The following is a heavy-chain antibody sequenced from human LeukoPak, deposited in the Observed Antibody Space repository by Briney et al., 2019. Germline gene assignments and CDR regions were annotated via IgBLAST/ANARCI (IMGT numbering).Heavy chain of an antibody. Sequence: GASVKVSCKASGYTFTDYYMHWLRQVPGQGLEWMGWIYPNSGATKYAQKLQGRVTMTTDTSTSTAYMELRSLRSDDTAVYYCAREELNYWGQGTLVTVSS. CDR3: AREELNY. D-gene: IGHD3-10*01. CDR1: GYTFTDYY. CDR2: IYPNSGAT. J-gene: IGHJ4*02. V-gene: IGHV1-2*02.